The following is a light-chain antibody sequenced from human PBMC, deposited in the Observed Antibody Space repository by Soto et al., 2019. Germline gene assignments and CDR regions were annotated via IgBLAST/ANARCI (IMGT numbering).Light chain of an antibody. V-gene: IGKV1-5*03. Sequence: QMTQSPSTLSASVGERVTITCRASQTIGAFLAWYQLKPGKAPNLLISKASNLQDGVPSRFSCSGSGTAFTLTITSLQHDDFATYYCQHYNSWAFGQGTKVEIK. CDR2: KAS. J-gene: IGKJ1*01. CDR3: QHYNSWA. CDR1: QTIGAF.